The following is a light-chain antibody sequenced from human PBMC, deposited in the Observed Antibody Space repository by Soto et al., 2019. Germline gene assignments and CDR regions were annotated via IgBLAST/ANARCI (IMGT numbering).Light chain of an antibody. Sequence: IQLTQSPSSLSASVGDRVTITCRASQGISSYLAWYQQKPGKAPKLLIYAASTLQSGVPSRFSGSESGKYFTLTISSLQPEALATYSCQQLNSYPRTLAQGTKLEIK. J-gene: IGKJ2*01. V-gene: IGKV1-9*01. CDR3: QQLNSYPRT. CDR2: AAS. CDR1: QGISSY.